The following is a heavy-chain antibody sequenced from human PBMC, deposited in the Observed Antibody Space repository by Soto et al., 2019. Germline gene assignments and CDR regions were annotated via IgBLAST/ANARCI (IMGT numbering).Heavy chain of an antibody. CDR3: ARGETLQQRDY. CDR1: GDSIRSDKW. CDR2: IYHSGTT. V-gene: IGHV4-4*02. Sequence: SETLSLTCTVSGDSIRSDKWWSWVRQPPGKGLEWIGEIYHSGTTKYNPSLKSRVTISVDKSKNQFSLNVISVTDVDTAVYYCARGETLQQRDYWGQGTLVTVSS. D-gene: IGHD6-13*01. J-gene: IGHJ4*02.